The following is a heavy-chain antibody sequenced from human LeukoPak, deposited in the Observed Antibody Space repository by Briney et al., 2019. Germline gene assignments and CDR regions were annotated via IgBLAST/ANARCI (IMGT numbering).Heavy chain of an antibody. J-gene: IGHJ4*02. V-gene: IGHV3-30*18. D-gene: IGHD3-10*01. CDR1: GFPFSSYG. CDR2: ISYDGSNK. Sequence: GGSLRLSCAASGFPFSSYGMHWVRQAPGKGLEWVAVISYDGSNKYYADSVKGRFTISRDNSKNTLYLQMNSLRAEDTAVYYCAKDKYYGSGRGGYFDYWGQGTLVTVSS. CDR3: AKDKYYGSGRGGYFDY.